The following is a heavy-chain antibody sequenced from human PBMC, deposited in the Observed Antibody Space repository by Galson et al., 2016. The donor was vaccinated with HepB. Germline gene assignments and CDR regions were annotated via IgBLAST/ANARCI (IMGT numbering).Heavy chain of an antibody. CDR3: AKDPGRGSGWFFFDS. V-gene: IGHV3-23*01. D-gene: IGHD6-19*01. CDR2: ISGSGSFT. CDR1: GFTFSSYT. Sequence: SLRLSCAASGFTFSSYTMSWVRQAPGMGLEWVSSISGSGSFTYFADSVKGRFTISRDNSKNTLYLQMNSLRAEETATYYCAKDPGRGSGWFFFDSWGQGTLVAVSS. J-gene: IGHJ4*02.